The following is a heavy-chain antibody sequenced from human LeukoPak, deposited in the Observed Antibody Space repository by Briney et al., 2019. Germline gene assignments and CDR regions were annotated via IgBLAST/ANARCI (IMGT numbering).Heavy chain of an antibody. CDR3: ARHSLNNYGSYY. V-gene: IGHV4-39*01. Sequence: SETLSLTCTVSGGSISSSSYSWTWIRQPPGKGLEWIGSIHYDGNTYYKPSLKSRVTISVDTSKIQFSLRLSSAAAADMATYYCARHSLNNYGSYYWGQGTLVTVSS. CDR1: GGSISSSSYS. D-gene: IGHD5-24*01. CDR2: IHYDGNT. J-gene: IGHJ4*02.